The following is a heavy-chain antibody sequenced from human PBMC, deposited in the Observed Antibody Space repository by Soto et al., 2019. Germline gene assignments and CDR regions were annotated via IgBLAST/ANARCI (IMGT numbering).Heavy chain of an antibody. CDR1: GFTFSSYG. D-gene: IGHD2-15*01. Sequence: QVQLVESGGGVVQPGRSLRLSCAASGFTFSSYGMHWVRQAPGKGLEWVAVISYDGSNKYYADSVKGRFTISRDNSKNTLYRQMNSLRAEDTAVYYCAKGRGGVVVAATDYWGQGTLVTVSS. CDR3: AKGRGGVVVAATDY. V-gene: IGHV3-30*18. J-gene: IGHJ4*02. CDR2: ISYDGSNK.